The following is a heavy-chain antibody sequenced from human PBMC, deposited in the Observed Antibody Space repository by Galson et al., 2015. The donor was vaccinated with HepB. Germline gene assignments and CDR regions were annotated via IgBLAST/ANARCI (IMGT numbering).Heavy chain of an antibody. V-gene: IGHV2-5*02. Sequence: PALVKPTQTLTLTCTFSGFSLSTSGVGVGWIRQPPGKALEWLALIYWDGDKRYSPSLKSRLTITKDTSKNQVVLTMTNMDPVDTATYYCAHALLEWLSPTRYYFDYWGQGTLVTVSS. CDR2: IYWDGDK. CDR1: GFSLSTSGVG. D-gene: IGHD3-3*02. J-gene: IGHJ4*02. CDR3: AHALLEWLSPTRYYFDY.